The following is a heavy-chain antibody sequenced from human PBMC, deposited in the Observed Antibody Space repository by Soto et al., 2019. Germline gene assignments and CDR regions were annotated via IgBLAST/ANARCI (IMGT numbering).Heavy chain of an antibody. CDR3: AKEIVGIAVAGAWGYGMDV. V-gene: IGHV3-9*01. D-gene: IGHD6-19*01. CDR1: GFTCDDYA. Sequence: EVQLVESGGGLVQRGRSLRLSCAASGFTCDDYAMHWVRQAPGKGLEWVSGISWNSGSIGYAVSVKGRFTNSRDNAKNTVYMQMNCLRAEDTDLYSCAKEIVGIAVAGAWGYGMDVWGHGTTVTVSS. CDR2: ISWNSGSI. J-gene: IGHJ6*02.